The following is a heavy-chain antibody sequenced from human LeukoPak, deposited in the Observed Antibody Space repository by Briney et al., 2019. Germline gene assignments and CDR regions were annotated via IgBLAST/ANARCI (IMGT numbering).Heavy chain of an antibody. D-gene: IGHD6-6*01. V-gene: IGHV4-34*01. CDR3: ASRPGSSFDY. Sequence: PSETLSLTCAVYGGSFSGYYWSWIRQPPGKGLEWIGEINHSGSTNYNPSLKSRVTISVDTSKNQFSLKLSSVTAADTAVYYCASRPGSSFDYWGQGTLVTVSS. CDR2: INHSGST. J-gene: IGHJ4*02. CDR1: GGSFSGYY.